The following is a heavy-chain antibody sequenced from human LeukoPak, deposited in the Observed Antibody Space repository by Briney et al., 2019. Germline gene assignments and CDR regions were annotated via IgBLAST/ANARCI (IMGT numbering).Heavy chain of an antibody. V-gene: IGHV3-23*01. CDR1: GFTFSSCG. D-gene: IGHD3-22*01. CDR2: IDGGGGRT. J-gene: IGHJ4*02. CDR3: AKDFYDSSGSRYDY. Sequence: GGSLRLSCTASGFTFSSCGMHWVRQAPGVGLEWVSAIDGGGGRTWHADSVRGRFTISRDNSKNTLFMQMNSLRAEDTAVYYCAKDFYDSSGSRYDYWGQGTLVTVSS.